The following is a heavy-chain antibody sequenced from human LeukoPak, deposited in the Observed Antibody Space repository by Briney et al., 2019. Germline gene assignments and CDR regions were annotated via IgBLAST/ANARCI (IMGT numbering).Heavy chain of an antibody. Sequence: GGSLRLSCAASGFTFSSYWMSWVRQAPGKGLEWVANIKQDGSEKYYGDSVKGRFTISRDNAKNSLYLQMNSLRAEDTAVYYCARSPRYCSGGSCYGLKYWGQGTLVTVSS. CDR2: IKQDGSEK. CDR3: ARSPRYCSGGSCYGLKY. D-gene: IGHD2-15*01. CDR1: GFTFSSYW. V-gene: IGHV3-7*01. J-gene: IGHJ4*02.